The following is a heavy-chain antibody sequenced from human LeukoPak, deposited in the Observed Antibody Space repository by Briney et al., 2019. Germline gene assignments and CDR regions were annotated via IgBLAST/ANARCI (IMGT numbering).Heavy chain of an antibody. J-gene: IGHJ6*02. CDR2: INHSGST. CDR1: GGSFSGYY. Sequence: SETLSLTCAVYGGSFSGYYWSWIRQPPGKGLEWIGEINHSGSTNYNPSLKSRVTISVDTSKNQFSLKLSSATAADTAVYYCATGRVRAVAGKSSVDVWGQGTTVTVSS. V-gene: IGHV4-34*01. D-gene: IGHD6-19*01. CDR3: ATGRVRAVAGKSSVDV.